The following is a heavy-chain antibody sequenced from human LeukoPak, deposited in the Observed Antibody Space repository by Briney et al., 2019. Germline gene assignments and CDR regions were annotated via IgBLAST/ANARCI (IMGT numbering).Heavy chain of an antibody. V-gene: IGHV1-46*01. Sequence: ASVKVSCKASGYTFTSYYMHWVRQAPGQGLEWMGIINPSGGSTSYAQKFQDRVTMTRDMSTSTVYMELSSLRSEDTAVYYCAREVIEVGYYFDYWGQGTLVTVSS. CDR3: AREVIEVGYYFDY. CDR2: INPSGGST. J-gene: IGHJ4*02. D-gene: IGHD2/OR15-2a*01. CDR1: GYTFTSYY.